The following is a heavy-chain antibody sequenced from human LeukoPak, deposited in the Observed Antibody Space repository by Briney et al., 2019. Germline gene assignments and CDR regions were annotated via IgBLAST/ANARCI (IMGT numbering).Heavy chain of an antibody. CDR2: TYYRSKWYN. CDR1: GDSVSINSAA. D-gene: IGHD6-19*01. V-gene: IGHV6-1*01. Sequence: SQTLSLTYAISGDSVSINSAAWNWIRQSPSRGLEWLGSTYYRSKWYNDYAVSVKSRITINPDTSKTQFSLQLNSVTPEDTAVYYCARHPAYSSGWYVWFDPWGQGTLVTVSS. J-gene: IGHJ5*02. CDR3: ARHPAYSSGWYVWFDP.